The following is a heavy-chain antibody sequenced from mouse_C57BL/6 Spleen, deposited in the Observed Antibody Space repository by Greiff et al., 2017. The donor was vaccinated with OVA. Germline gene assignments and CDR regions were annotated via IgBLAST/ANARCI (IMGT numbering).Heavy chain of an antibody. V-gene: IGHV1-15*01. CDR3: TKGDDGYPFDY. Sequence: QVQLQQSGAELVRPGASVTLSCKASGYTFTDYEMHWVKQTPVHGLEWIFSLSPATCGTAYNQKFQGKAILTADNSSSTAYMELRSLTSEDSAVYYCTKGDDGYPFDYWGQGTTLTVSS. J-gene: IGHJ2*01. CDR1: GYTFTDYE. D-gene: IGHD2-3*01. CDR2: LSPATCGT.